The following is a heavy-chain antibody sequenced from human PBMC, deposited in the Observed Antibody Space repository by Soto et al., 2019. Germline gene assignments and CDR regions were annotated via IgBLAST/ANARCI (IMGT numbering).Heavy chain of an antibody. CDR2: IWYDGSNK. V-gene: IGHV3-33*01. J-gene: IGHJ4*02. D-gene: IGHD2-21*02. CDR1: GFTFSSYG. CDR3: ARYLAYCGGDCSFPDY. Sequence: QVQLVESGGGVVQPGRSLRLSCAASGFTFSSYGMHWVRQAPGKGLEWVAVIWYDGSNKYYADSVKGRFTISRDNSKNTLYLLMNSLRAEDTAVYYCARYLAYCGGDCSFPDYWGQGTLVTVSS.